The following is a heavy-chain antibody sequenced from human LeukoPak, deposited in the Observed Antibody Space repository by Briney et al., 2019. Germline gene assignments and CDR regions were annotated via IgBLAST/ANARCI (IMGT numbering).Heavy chain of an antibody. CDR3: AKELDYYDPYFDY. V-gene: IGHV3-23*01. D-gene: IGHD3-22*01. CDR1: GFTFSSYG. Sequence: GGTLRLSCAASGFTFSSYGMSWVRQAPGKGLEWVSAISGSGGSAYYADSVKGRFTISRDNSKNTLYLQMNSLRAEDTAVYYCAKELDYYDPYFDYWGQGTLVTVSS. CDR2: ISGSGGSA. J-gene: IGHJ4*02.